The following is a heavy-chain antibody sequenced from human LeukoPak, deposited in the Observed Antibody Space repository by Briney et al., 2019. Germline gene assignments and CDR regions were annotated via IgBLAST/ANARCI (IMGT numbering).Heavy chain of an antibody. J-gene: IGHJ4*02. V-gene: IGHV3-7*01. Sequence: GGSLRLSCAACGFTFSSYWMSWVRQAPGKGLEWVANIKQDGSEKYYVDSVKGRFTISRDNAKNSLYLQMNSLRAEDTAVYYCERVLSSYYDSSGYYYGYWGQGTLVTVSS. CDR2: IKQDGSEK. CDR3: ERVLSSYYDSSGYYYGY. CDR1: GFTFSSYW. D-gene: IGHD3-22*01.